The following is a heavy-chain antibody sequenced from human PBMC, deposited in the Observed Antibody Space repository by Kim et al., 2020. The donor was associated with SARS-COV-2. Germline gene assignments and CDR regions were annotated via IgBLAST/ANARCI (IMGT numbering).Heavy chain of an antibody. J-gene: IGHJ4*02. D-gene: IGHD3-16*01. V-gene: IGHV3-21*01. CDR3: ARDGDYFDY. CDR2: SYI. Sequence: SYIYYADSVKGRFTISRDNAKNSLYLQMNSLRAEDTAVYYCARDGDYFDYWGQGTLVTVSS.